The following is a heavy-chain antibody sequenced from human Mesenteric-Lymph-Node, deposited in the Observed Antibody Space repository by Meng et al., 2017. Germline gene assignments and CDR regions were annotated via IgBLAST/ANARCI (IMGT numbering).Heavy chain of an antibody. V-gene: IGHV4-4*02. J-gene: IGHJ4*02. Sequence: MQLKVSGPGRVKPSGTLSLTCVGAGGSSSSSNWWSWVRQPPGKGLEWIGEIYHSGSTNYNPSLKSRVTISVDKSKNQFSLKLSSVTAADTAVYYCASFPPPGKQWLVTDYWGQGTLVTVAS. D-gene: IGHD6-19*01. CDR2: IYHSGST. CDR1: GGSSSSSNW. CDR3: ASFPPPGKQWLVTDY.